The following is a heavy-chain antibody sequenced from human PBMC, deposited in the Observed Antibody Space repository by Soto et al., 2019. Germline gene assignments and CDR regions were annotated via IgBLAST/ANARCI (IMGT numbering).Heavy chain of an antibody. Sequence: QVHLQESGPGLVKPSETLSLSCTVSGGSIGSGGYYWTWIRQHPGKDLEWIGYKFNIGSLYHNPSLKDRVTISLDPSQNQFSLTPRSVTVADTAIYYCARGTGNYDMLTGYYPTYFDSWGQGILVTVSS. V-gene: IGHV4-31*03. D-gene: IGHD3-9*01. CDR3: ARGTGNYDMLTGYYPTYFDS. CDR2: KFNIGSL. CDR1: GGSIGSGGYY. J-gene: IGHJ4*02.